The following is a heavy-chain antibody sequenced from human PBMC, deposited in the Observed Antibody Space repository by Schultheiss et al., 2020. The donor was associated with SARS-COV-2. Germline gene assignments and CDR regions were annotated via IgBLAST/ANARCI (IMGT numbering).Heavy chain of an antibody. Sequence: GESLKISCAASGFTFSSYWMSWVRQAPGKGLEWVANIKQDGSEKYYVDSVKGRFTISRDNSKNTLYLQMNSLTTEDTAVYYCAKDRCRLGDCYFDYWGQGTLVTVSS. CDR2: IKQDGSEK. J-gene: IGHJ4*02. V-gene: IGHV3-7*01. D-gene: IGHD2-21*02. CDR3: AKDRCRLGDCYFDY. CDR1: GFTFSSYW.